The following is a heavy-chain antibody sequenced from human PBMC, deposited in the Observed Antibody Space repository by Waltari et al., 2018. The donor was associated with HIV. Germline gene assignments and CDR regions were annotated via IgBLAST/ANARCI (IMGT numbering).Heavy chain of an antibody. CDR1: GYTFTGYY. CDR2: INPNRGGT. D-gene: IGHD4-4*01. CDR3: AREGARMTTMIYYYYGMDV. V-gene: IGHV1-2*06. J-gene: IGHJ6*02. Sequence: QVQLVQSGAEVKKPGASVKVSCKASGYTFTGYYMHWVRQAPGQGLEWMGRINPNRGGTNYAQQFQGRVTMTRDTSISTAYMELSRLRSDDTAVYYCAREGARMTTMIYYYYGMDVWGQGTTVTFSS.